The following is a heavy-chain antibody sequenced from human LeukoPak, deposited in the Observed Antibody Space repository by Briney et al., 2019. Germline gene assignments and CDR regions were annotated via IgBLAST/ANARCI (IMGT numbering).Heavy chain of an antibody. Sequence: QPGGSLRLSCAASGFTVSSNYMSWVRQAPGKGLESVSVIYSGGSTYYADSVKGRFTISRDNSKNTLYLQMNGLRAEDTAVYYCARGRPGGCDYVWGSYRFCYLDYWGQGTLVTVSS. V-gene: IGHV3-53*01. J-gene: IGHJ4*02. CDR3: ARGRPGGCDYVWGSYRFCYLDY. CDR2: IYSGGST. CDR1: GFTVSSNY. D-gene: IGHD3-16*02.